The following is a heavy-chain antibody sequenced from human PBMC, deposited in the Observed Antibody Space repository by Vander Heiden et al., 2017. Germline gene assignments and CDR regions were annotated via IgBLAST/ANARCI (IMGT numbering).Heavy chain of an antibody. CDR1: AFPFSGNA. Sequence: EVQLLESGGGLVQPGGSLRLSCAASAFPFSGNAMSWVRQAPGKGLEWVSAISGSGGITYYAGSVKGRFTISRDNSKNTLYVQMNSLRAEDTAVYYCAKGAVAAPDTYFQHWGQGTLVTVSS. D-gene: IGHD6-19*01. J-gene: IGHJ1*01. CDR2: ISGSGGIT. CDR3: AKGAVAAPDTYFQH. V-gene: IGHV3-23*01.